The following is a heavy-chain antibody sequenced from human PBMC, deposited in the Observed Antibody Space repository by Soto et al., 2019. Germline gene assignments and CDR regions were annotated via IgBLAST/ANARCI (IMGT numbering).Heavy chain of an antibody. V-gene: IGHV1-18*01. CDR3: ERVLYFGGYALPDY. D-gene: IGHD5-12*01. Sequence: ASLKVSCKASGYTFNSYGISWVRQAPGQGLEWMGWISAYNGNTNYAQKLQGRVTMTTDTSTSTAYMELRSLRSDDTAVYYCERVLYFGGYALPDYWRQGTLVTVSS. CDR1: GYTFNSYG. CDR2: ISAYNGNT. J-gene: IGHJ4*02.